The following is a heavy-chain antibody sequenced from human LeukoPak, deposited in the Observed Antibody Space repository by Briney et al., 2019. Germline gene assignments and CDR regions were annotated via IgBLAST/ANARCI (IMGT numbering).Heavy chain of an antibody. D-gene: IGHD3-22*01. V-gene: IGHV3-23*01. CDR3: AKDWDYYDSSGSVGDY. J-gene: IGHJ4*02. CDR1: GVTFSSYA. Sequence: PGGSLRLSCAASGVTFSSYAMSWVRQAPGKGLEWVSAISGSGGSTYYADSVKGRFTISRDNSKNTLYLQMNSLSAEDTAVYYCAKDWDYYDSSGSVGDYWGQGTLVTVSS. CDR2: ISGSGGST.